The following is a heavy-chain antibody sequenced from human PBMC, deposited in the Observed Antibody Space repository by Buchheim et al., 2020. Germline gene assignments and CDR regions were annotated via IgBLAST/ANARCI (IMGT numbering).Heavy chain of an antibody. CDR2: ISYDGSNK. Sequence: QVQLVESGGGVVQPGRSLRLSCAASGFTFSSYGMHWVRQAPGKGLEWVAVISYDGSNKYYADSVKGRFTISRDNSKNTLYLQMNSLRAEDTAVYYCAKDLELIHTYYYDSSGYPDYWGQGTL. J-gene: IGHJ4*02. CDR1: GFTFSSYG. D-gene: IGHD3-22*01. CDR3: AKDLELIHTYYYDSSGYPDY. V-gene: IGHV3-30*18.